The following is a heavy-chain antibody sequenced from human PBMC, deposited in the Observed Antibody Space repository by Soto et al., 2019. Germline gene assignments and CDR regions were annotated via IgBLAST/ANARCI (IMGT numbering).Heavy chain of an antibody. CDR2: FYHSGTT. CDR1: DDSIKDYF. V-gene: IGHV4-59*01. Sequence: TSTVYDDSIKDYFWSCVRQPPGKGLEWIGHFYHSGTTNYSPALKSRVTISIDQSKNQFSLRLNSVTAADTAVYFCARAPAYCSNGSFPIFDSLGQG. J-gene: IGHJ4*02. CDR3: ARAPAYCSNGSFPIFDS. D-gene: IGHD2-8*01.